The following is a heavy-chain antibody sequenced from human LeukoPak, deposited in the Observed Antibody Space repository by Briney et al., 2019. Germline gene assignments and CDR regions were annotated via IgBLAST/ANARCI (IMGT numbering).Heavy chain of an antibody. Sequence: NASETLSLTCTVSGGSISSYYWSWIRQPPGKGLEWIGYIYYSGSTNYNPSLKSRVTISVDTSKNQFSLKLSSVTAADTAVYYCAISPGHGTSSSGWYLAFIRSPSGLEGYYFDYWGQGTLVTVSS. D-gene: IGHD6-19*01. CDR1: GGSISSYY. V-gene: IGHV4-59*01. CDR2: IYYSGST. J-gene: IGHJ4*02. CDR3: AISPGHGTSSSGWYLAFIRSPSGLEGYYFDY.